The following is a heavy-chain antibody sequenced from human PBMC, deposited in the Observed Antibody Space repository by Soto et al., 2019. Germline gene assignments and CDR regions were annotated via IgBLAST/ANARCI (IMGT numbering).Heavy chain of an antibody. CDR2: INHSGST. D-gene: IGHD3-22*01. Sequence: SETLSLTCAVYGGSFSGYYWSWIRQPPGKGLEWIGEINHSGSTNYNPSLKSRVTISVDTSKNQFSLKLSSVTAADTAVYYCARTVLYYYDSSGYYVGTHDAFDIWGQGTMVTVSS. CDR3: ARTVLYYYDSSGYYVGTHDAFDI. J-gene: IGHJ3*02. V-gene: IGHV4-34*01. CDR1: GGSFSGYY.